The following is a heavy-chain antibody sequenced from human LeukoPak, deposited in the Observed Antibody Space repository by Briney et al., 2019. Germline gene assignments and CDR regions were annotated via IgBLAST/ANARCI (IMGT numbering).Heavy chain of an antibody. CDR2: INHSGST. D-gene: IGHD5-18*01. Sequence: SETLSLTCAVYGGSFSGYYWSWIRQPSGKGLEWIGEINHSGSTNYNPSLKSRVTISVDTSKNQFSLKLSSVTAADTAVYYCARATGYSYGYGLDYWGQGTLVTVSS. V-gene: IGHV4-34*01. J-gene: IGHJ4*02. CDR1: GGSFSGYY. CDR3: ARATGYSYGYGLDY.